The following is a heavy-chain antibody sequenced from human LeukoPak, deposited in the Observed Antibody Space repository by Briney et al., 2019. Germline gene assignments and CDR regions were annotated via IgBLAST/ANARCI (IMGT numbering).Heavy chain of an antibody. CDR3: AREHGLIVGARGGNFDY. D-gene: IGHD1-26*01. Sequence: ASVKVSCKASGYTFTGYYMHWVRQAPGQGLERMGRINPNSGGTNYAQKFQGRVTMTRDTSISTAYMELSRLRSDDTAVYYCAREHGLIVGARGGNFDYWGQGTLVTVSS. V-gene: IGHV1-2*06. J-gene: IGHJ4*02. CDR2: INPNSGGT. CDR1: GYTFTGYY.